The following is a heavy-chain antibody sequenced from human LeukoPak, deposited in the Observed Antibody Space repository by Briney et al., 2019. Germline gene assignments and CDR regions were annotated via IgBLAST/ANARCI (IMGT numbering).Heavy chain of an antibody. J-gene: IGHJ4*02. CDR2: IYYSGNT. CDR1: GGSITDYY. CDR3: ARGGIKGSTGPRSFDY. V-gene: IGHV4-59*01. D-gene: IGHD1-26*01. Sequence: SETLSLTCAVSGGSITDYYWSWIRQPPGKGLEWIGYIYYSGNTNYKPSIKSRVTISVDTSKTQFSLRLSSVTAADTAMYYCARGGIKGSTGPRSFDYWGQGTLVTVSS.